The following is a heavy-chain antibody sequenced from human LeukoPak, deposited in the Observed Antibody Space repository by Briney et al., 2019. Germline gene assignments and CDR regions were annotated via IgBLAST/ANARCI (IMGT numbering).Heavy chain of an antibody. Sequence: GGSLRLSCAASGFTFSSYGMSWVRQAPGKGLEWVSAISGSGGSTYYADSVKGRFTISRDNSKNTLYLRMNSLRAEDTAVYYCARRYSGSWFHYMDVWGKGTTVTISS. V-gene: IGHV3-23*01. D-gene: IGHD1-26*01. CDR3: ARRYSGSWFHYMDV. CDR1: GFTFSSYG. CDR2: ISGSGGST. J-gene: IGHJ6*03.